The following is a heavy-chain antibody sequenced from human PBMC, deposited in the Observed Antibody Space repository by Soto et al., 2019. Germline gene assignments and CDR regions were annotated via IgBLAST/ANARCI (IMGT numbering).Heavy chain of an antibody. D-gene: IGHD2-2*01. V-gene: IGHV4-61*01. CDR3: ARTYCTTTSCQAHGMDV. CDR2: LYYNTNT. Sequence: QVQLQESGPGLVKPSETLSLTCTVSGGSVNSGSYYWTWIRQPPGKGLEWIGYLYYNTNTNYNPPRKSRVTISVDTSKNQFSLKLSSVTAADTAVYYCARTYCTTTSCQAHGMDVWGQGTTVIVSS. J-gene: IGHJ6*02. CDR1: GGSVNSGSYY.